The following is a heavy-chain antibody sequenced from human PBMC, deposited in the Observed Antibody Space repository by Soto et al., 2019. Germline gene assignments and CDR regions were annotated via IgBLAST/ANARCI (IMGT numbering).Heavy chain of an antibody. J-gene: IGHJ4*02. D-gene: IGHD2-2*02. CDR1: DFSISNYA. V-gene: IGHV3-23*01. CDR2: ISGSGDSA. Sequence: GGSLRLSCAASDFSISNYAMSWVRQAPGKGLEWVSSISGSGDSAYYADSVKGRFTISRDNSKNTLYLQINSLRAEDTAVYYCTKERSDHRITAAAIDYWGQGAQVTVSS. CDR3: TKERSDHRITAAAIDY.